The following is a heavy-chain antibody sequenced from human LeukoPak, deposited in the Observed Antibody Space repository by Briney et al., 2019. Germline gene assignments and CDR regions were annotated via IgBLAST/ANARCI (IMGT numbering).Heavy chain of an antibody. Sequence: PGGSLRLSCAASGFIFSTYWKPWVRQAPGKGLEWVANIKEDGCEKFYVDPVKGRFTISRDNAKTSVFLQMNSLRAEDAAVYYCAREPDIVWGQGTLVTVSS. CDR1: GFIFSTYW. V-gene: IGHV3-7*01. J-gene: IGHJ4*02. D-gene: IGHD5-12*01. CDR2: IKEDGCEK. CDR3: AREPDIV.